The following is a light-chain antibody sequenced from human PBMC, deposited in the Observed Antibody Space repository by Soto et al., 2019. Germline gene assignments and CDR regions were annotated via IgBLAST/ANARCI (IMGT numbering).Light chain of an antibody. CDR2: DTS. V-gene: IGKV3-11*01. CDR1: QSVSGY. Sequence: ELVLTQSPATLSLSPGERANLSCRASQSVSGYSAWYQQKPGQAPRLLIYDTSNRATGIPARFSGSGSGTDFTLTISGLEPEDFAVYYCQQRSNWQYTFGLGTRLEIK. CDR3: QQRSNWQYT. J-gene: IGKJ2*01.